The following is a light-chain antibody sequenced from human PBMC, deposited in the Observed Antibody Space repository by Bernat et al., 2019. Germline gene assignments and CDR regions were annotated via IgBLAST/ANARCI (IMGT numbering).Light chain of an antibody. CDR1: SSDIGGYNY. Sequence: QSALTQPPSASGSPGQSVTISCTGTSSDIGGYNYVSWYQRHPGKAPKLIIYEVTQRPSGVPDRFSGSKSGNTASLTVSGLQPDDEADYYCGSYTGINNCVFGTGTKVTVL. J-gene: IGLJ1*01. CDR3: GSYTGINNCV. V-gene: IGLV2-8*01. CDR2: EVT.